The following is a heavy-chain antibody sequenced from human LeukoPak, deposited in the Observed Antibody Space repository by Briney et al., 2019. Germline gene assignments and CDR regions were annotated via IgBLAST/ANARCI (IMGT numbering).Heavy chain of an antibody. D-gene: IGHD3-10*01. CDR3: ARSAYGPEAVDY. CDR2: IYYSGST. Sequence: SETLSLTCTVSGGSISSYYWSWIRQSPGKGLEWIGYIYYSGSTNYNPSLKSRVTISVDTSKNQFSLKLSSVTAADTAVYFCARSAYGPEAVDYWGQGTLVTVSS. J-gene: IGHJ4*02. CDR1: GGSISSYY. V-gene: IGHV4-59*01.